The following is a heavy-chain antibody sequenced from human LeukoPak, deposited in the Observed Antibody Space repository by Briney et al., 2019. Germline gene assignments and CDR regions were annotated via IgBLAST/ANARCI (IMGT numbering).Heavy chain of an antibody. V-gene: IGHV3-74*01. Sequence: GGSLRLSCAASGFTFSSYWMHWVRQAPGKGLVWVSRINSDGSSTSYADSVKGRFTISRDNAKNTLYLQMNSLRAEDTALYYCARVIAAADYYYYYMDVWGKGTTVTVSS. CDR3: ARVIAAADYYYYYMDV. CDR1: GFTFSSYW. J-gene: IGHJ6*03. D-gene: IGHD6-13*01. CDR2: INSDGSST.